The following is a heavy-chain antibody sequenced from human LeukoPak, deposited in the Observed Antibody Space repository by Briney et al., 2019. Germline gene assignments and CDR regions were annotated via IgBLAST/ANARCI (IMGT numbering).Heavy chain of an antibody. J-gene: IGHJ4*02. CDR1: GGSISSYY. D-gene: IGHD4-23*01. Sequence: PSETLSLTCTVSGGSISSYYWSWIRQPPGKGLEWIGYIYYSGSTNYNPSLKSRVTISVDTSKNQFSLKLSSVTAADTAVYYCARDDYYGGAFYYWGQGTLVTVSS. CDR3: ARDDYYGGAFYY. CDR2: IYYSGST. V-gene: IGHV4-59*12.